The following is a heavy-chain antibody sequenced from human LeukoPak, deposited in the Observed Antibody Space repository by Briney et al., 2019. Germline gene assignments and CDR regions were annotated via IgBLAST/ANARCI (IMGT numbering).Heavy chain of an antibody. CDR1: GDSNSYY. V-gene: IGHV4-4*07. CDR2: IFTGGST. J-gene: IGHJ4*02. D-gene: IGHD3-3*01. CDR3: ARGDFWSGYYEY. Sequence: SETLSLTCTVSGDSNSYYWSWIRQPAGKGLEWIGRIFTGGSTNYNPSLKSRVTMSVDTSKNQFSLKMRSVTAADTAVYYCARGDFWSGYYEYWGQGTVVTVSS.